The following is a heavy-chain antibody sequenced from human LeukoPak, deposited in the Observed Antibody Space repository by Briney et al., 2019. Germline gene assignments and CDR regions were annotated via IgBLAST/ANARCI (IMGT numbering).Heavy chain of an antibody. CDR2: ISGSSGST. Sequence: GGSLRLSCAVSGFTFCRYAMSWVPQAPGKGVEWVSAISGSSGSTYYADSVKGRFTMSRDNSKNTLYPQMNSLRAEDTAVYYCAKDHWPPAVAGRFDYWGEGTLVTVSS. CDR1: GFTFCRYA. D-gene: IGHD6-19*01. CDR3: AKDHWPPAVAGRFDY. V-gene: IGHV3-23*01. J-gene: IGHJ4*02.